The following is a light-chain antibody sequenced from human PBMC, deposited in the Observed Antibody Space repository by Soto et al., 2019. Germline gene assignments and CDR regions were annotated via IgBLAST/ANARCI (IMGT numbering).Light chain of an antibody. V-gene: IGLV2-14*03. CDR3: SSHTTTSTLVV. Sequence: XXXIXXPXXXXGXXXGAYNYVSWYQQYPGKAPKLIIYDVSSRPSGVSNRFSGSKSGNTASLTISGLQAEDEADYYCSSHTTTSTLVVFGGGTKLTVL. CDR1: GXXXGAYNY. J-gene: IGLJ2*01. CDR2: DVS.